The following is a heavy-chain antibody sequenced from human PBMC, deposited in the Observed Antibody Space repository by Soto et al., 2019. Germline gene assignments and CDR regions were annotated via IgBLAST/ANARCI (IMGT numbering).Heavy chain of an antibody. CDR1: GFTVSSNY. CDR3: ARDRIAVAGNTEFFQH. CDR2: IYSGGST. Sequence: GGSLRLSCAASGFTVSSNYMSWVRQAPGKGLEWVSVIYSGGSTYYADSVKGRFTISRDNSKNTLYLQMNSLRAEDTAVYYCARDRIAVAGNTEFFQHWGQGTLVTVYS. D-gene: IGHD6-19*01. J-gene: IGHJ1*01. V-gene: IGHV3-66*01.